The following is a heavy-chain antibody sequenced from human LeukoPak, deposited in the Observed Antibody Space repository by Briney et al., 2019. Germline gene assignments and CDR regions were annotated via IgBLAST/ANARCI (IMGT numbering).Heavy chain of an antibody. CDR3: AKDGLYYDGSAHVYYFDS. CDR2: IIYSGGAT. CDR1: GFTFSRSA. Sequence: GGSLRLSCAASGFTFSRSAMTWVRQGPGTGLEFVASIIYSGGATYYADSVKGRFTISRDNSKNTLYLQMNSLRAEDTALYYCAKDGLYYDGSAHVYYFDSWGQGTLVTVSS. D-gene: IGHD3-22*01. J-gene: IGHJ4*02. V-gene: IGHV3-23*01.